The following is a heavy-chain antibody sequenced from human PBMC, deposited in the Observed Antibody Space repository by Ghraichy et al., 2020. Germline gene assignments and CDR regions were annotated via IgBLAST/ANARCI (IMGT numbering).Heavy chain of an antibody. CDR1: GGSFSGYY. CDR2: INHSGST. D-gene: IGHD1-26*01. V-gene: IGHV4-34*01. Sequence: SETLSLTCAVYGGSFSGYYWSWIRQPPGKGLEWIGEINHSGSTNYNPSLKSRVTISVDTSKNQFSLKLSSVTAADTAVYYCARAGLRLGATSYWGQGTLVTVSS. J-gene: IGHJ4*02. CDR3: ARAGLRLGATSY.